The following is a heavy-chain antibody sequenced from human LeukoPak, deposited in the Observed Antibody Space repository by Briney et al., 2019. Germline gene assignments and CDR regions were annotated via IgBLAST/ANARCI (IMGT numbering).Heavy chain of an antibody. CDR1: GGSISRSNYY. J-gene: IGHJ4*02. D-gene: IGHD3-22*01. V-gene: IGHV4-39*01. CDR2: INYSGNT. CDR3: ARHHYFDSSGYYPLRD. Sequence: PSETLSLTCTVSGGSISRSNYYWAWMRQPPGKGLEWIGSINYSGNTYYNPSLKSRLTMSVDTSKNQFSLKLSSVTAADTAMYYCARHHYFDSSGYYPLRDWGQGTLVTVSS.